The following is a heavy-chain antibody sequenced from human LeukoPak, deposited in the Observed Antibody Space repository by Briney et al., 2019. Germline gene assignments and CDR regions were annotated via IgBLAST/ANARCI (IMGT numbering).Heavy chain of an antibody. CDR3: ARRRDYFDY. CDR1: GGSISSSSYY. V-gene: IGHV4-39*07. CDR2: IYYSGST. Sequence: PSETLSLTCTVSGGSISSSSYYWGWIRQPPGKGLEWIGSIYYSGSTYYNPSLKSRVTISVDASENQFSLKLSSVTAADTAVYYCARRRDYFDYWGQGTLVTVSS. J-gene: IGHJ4*02.